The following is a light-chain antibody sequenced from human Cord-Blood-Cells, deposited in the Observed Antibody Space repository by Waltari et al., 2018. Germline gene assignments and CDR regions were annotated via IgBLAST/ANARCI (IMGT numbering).Light chain of an antibody. Sequence: QSALTQPASVSGSPGQSITISCTGTSSDVGGYNYVSWYQQHPGKAPKLMSYDVSKRPSGVSNRFSGSKSGNTASLTISGLQAEDAADYYCSSYTSSSTFVFGTGTKVTVL. CDR3: SSYTSSSTFV. J-gene: IGLJ1*01. CDR1: SSDVGGYNY. V-gene: IGLV2-14*01. CDR2: DVS.